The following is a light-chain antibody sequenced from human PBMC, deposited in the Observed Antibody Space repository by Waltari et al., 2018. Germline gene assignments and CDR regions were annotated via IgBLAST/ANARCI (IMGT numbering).Light chain of an antibody. V-gene: IGKV1-5*03. Sequence: DIQMTQSPSTLSASVGDRVSITCRASQSISIWLAWYQQRSGKAPKLLISKSSSLESGVPSRFSGSGSGTEFTLTITNLHPDDFPTYYCQHYDNYPVAFGQGTKLEIK. CDR1: QSISIW. J-gene: IGKJ2*01. CDR3: QHYDNYPVA. CDR2: KSS.